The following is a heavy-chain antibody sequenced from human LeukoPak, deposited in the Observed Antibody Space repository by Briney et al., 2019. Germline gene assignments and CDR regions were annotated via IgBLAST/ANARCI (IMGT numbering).Heavy chain of an antibody. CDR2: ISSSSSYI. CDR1: GFTFSSYS. D-gene: IGHD3-22*01. J-gene: IGHJ4*02. V-gene: IGHV3-21*01. Sequence: PGGSLRHSCAASGFTFSSYSMNWVRQAPGKRLEWVSSISSSSSYIYYADSVKGRLTISRDNAKNSLYLQMNSLRAEDTAVYYCARDRDSSGYYSDWGQGTLVTVSS. CDR3: ARDRDSSGYYSD.